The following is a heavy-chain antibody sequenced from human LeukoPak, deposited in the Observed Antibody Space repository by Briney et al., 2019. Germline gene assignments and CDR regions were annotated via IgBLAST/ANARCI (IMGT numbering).Heavy chain of an antibody. Sequence: GASVKVSCKASGYTFTSYDINWVRQATGQGLEWMGWMNPNSGNTGYAQKFQGRVTITRNTSISTAYMELSSLRSEDTAVYYCARGSWNHNLYTLAYWGQGTLVTVSS. CDR3: ARGSWNHNLYTLAY. CDR1: GYTFTSYD. D-gene: IGHD1-14*01. V-gene: IGHV1-8*03. CDR2: MNPNSGNT. J-gene: IGHJ4*02.